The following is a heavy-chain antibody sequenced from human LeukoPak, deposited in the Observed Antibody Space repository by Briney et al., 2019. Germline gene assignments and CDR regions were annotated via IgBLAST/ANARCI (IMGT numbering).Heavy chain of an antibody. Sequence: ASVTVSCTASGYTFTGYYMHWVRQAPGQGLEWMGRINPNSGGTSYAQKFQGRVTMTRDTSITTAYMELSRLRSDDMAVYYCTREPISGVDYWGQGTLVTASS. CDR2: INPNSGGT. CDR1: GYTFTGYY. CDR3: TREPISGVDY. V-gene: IGHV1-2*06. J-gene: IGHJ4*02. D-gene: IGHD2-2*02.